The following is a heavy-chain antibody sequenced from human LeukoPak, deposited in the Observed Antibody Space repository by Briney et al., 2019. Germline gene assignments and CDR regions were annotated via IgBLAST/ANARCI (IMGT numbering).Heavy chain of an antibody. CDR2: INPNSGGT. D-gene: IGHD3-9*01. CDR1: GYTFTGYY. CDR3: AREPVLRYFDWTIDY. Sequence: ASVKVSCKASGYTFTGYYMHWVRQAPGQGLEWMGWINPNSGGTNYALKFQGRVTMTRDTSIGTAYMELSRLRSDDTAVYYCAREPVLRYFDWTIDYWGQGTLVTVSS. V-gene: IGHV1-2*02. J-gene: IGHJ4*02.